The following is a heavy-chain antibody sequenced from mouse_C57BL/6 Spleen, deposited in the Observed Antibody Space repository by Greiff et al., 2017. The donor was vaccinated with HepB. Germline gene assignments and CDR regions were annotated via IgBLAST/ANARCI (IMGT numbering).Heavy chain of an antibody. CDR3: ARSYYGNHVAWFAY. V-gene: IGHV5-17*01. CDR2: ISSGSSTI. CDR1: GFTFSDYG. Sequence: EVKLVESGGGLVKPGGSLKLSCAASGFTFSDYGMHWVRQAPEKGLEWVAYISSGSSTIYYADTVKGRFTISRDNAKNTLFLQMTSLRSEDTAMYYCARSYYGNHVAWFAYWGQGTLVTVSA. J-gene: IGHJ3*01. D-gene: IGHD2-10*01.